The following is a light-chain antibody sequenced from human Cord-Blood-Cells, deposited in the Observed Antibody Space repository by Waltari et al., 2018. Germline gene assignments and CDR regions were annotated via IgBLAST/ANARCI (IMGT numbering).Light chain of an antibody. V-gene: IGKV1-33*01. Sequence: DIQMTQSPSSLSASVGERVTITCQASQDISNYLNWYQQKPGKAPKLLIYDASNLETGVPSRFSGSGSCTNFTFTISSLQPEDIATYYCQQYDNLPLTFGGGTKVEIK. J-gene: IGKJ4*01. CDR1: QDISNY. CDR2: DAS. CDR3: QQYDNLPLT.